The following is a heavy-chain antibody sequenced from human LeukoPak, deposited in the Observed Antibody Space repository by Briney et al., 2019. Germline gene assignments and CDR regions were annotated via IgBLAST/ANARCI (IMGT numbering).Heavy chain of an antibody. CDR1: GYSFTSYG. CDR2: ISAFNGNT. V-gene: IGHV1-18*04. D-gene: IGHD6-13*01. J-gene: IGHJ5*02. CDR3: ARDDIAAPSPGLDP. Sequence: ASVQVSCKASGYSFTSYGITWVRQAPGQGLEWVGWISAFNGNTNYAQKVQGRVTMTTDTSTSTAYMGLRSLRSDDTAVYYCARDDIAAPSPGLDPWGQGTLVTVSS.